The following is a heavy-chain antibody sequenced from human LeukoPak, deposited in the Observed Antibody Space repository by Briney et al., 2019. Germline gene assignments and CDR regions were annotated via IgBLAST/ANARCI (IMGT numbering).Heavy chain of an antibody. CDR1: GYTFTGYY. CDR3: ARDLGRAGPCLTDY. J-gene: IGHJ4*02. CDR2: INPNSGGT. Sequence: GSVKVSCKASGYTFTGYYMHWVRQAPGQGLEWMGWINPNSGGTNYAQKFQGRVTTTRDTSISTASMELSRLRADDTAVYYCARDLGRAGPCLTDYWGQGTLVTVSS. V-gene: IGHV1-2*02. D-gene: IGHD4/OR15-4a*01.